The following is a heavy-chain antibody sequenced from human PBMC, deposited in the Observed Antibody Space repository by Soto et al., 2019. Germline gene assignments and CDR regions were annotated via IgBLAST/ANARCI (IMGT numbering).Heavy chain of an antibody. Sequence: ASVKVSCKASGHTLSGHSIHWVRQAPGQGLEWMGWINPNTGDTKYAQKFQDSVTMTWDTSVTTAYLELSRLRSDDTGVYYCTRGLHYDTTGPNFADWGQRTLVTVSS. J-gene: IGHJ4*02. CDR1: GHTLSGHS. CDR2: INPNTGDT. D-gene: IGHD1-1*01. V-gene: IGHV1-2*04. CDR3: TRGLHYDTTGPNFAD.